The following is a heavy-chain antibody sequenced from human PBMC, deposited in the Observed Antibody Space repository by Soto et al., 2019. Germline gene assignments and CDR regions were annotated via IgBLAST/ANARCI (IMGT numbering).Heavy chain of an antibody. CDR3: AKAVRGYSGYGPFDY. D-gene: IGHD5-12*01. CDR2: ISGSGGST. J-gene: IGHJ4*02. V-gene: IGHV3-23*01. Sequence: PGGSLRLSCAASGFTFSSYAMSWVRQAPGKGLEWVSAISGSGGSTYYADSVKGRFTISRDNSKNTLYLQMNSLRAEDTAVYYCAKAVRGYSGYGPFDYWGQGTLVTVSS. CDR1: GFTFSSYA.